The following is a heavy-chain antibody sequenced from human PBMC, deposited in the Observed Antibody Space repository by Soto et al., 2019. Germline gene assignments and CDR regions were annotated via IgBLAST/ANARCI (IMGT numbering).Heavy chain of an antibody. D-gene: IGHD3-10*01. CDR1: GFTVSSNY. Sequence: GSLRLSCAASGFTVSSNYMSWVRQAPGKGLEWVSVIYSGGSTYYADSVKGRFTISRDNSKNTLYLQMNSLRAEDTAVYYCARLNHVLLWPLDYWGQGTLVTVSS. CDR2: IYSGGST. V-gene: IGHV3-53*01. CDR3: ARLNHVLLWPLDY. J-gene: IGHJ4*02.